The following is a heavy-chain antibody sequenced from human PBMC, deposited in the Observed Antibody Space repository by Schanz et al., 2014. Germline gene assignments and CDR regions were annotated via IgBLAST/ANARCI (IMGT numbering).Heavy chain of an antibody. Sequence: QVQLVQSGVEVKKPGASVKVSCKASGYSFTGYYMNWVRQAPGQGLEWMGWINPSSGGTNYAQKFQGRVTMTRDTSISTAYMKLNRLRSDDTAVYYCARDRDQWDGNYLDYWGQGTLVTVSS. CDR2: INPSSGGT. J-gene: IGHJ4*02. V-gene: IGHV1-2*02. CDR3: ARDRDQWDGNYLDY. D-gene: IGHD1-26*01. CDR1: GYSFTGYY.